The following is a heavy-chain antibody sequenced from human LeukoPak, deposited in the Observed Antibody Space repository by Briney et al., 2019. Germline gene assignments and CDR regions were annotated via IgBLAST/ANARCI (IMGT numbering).Heavy chain of an antibody. Sequence: SETLSLTCAVYGGSFSGYYWSWIRQPPGKGLEWIGEINHSGSTNYNPSLKSRVTMSVDTSKNQFSLKLSSVTAADTAVYYCARGGNWNDINWFDPWGQGTLVTVSS. CDR3: ARGGNWNDINWFDP. CDR1: GGSFSGYY. J-gene: IGHJ5*02. V-gene: IGHV4-34*01. D-gene: IGHD1-1*01. CDR2: INHSGST.